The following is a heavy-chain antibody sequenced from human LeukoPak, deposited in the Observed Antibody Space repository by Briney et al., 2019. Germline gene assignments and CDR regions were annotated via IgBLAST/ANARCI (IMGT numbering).Heavy chain of an antibody. CDR3: ARSSYAYRIFGVARGGGPFDY. D-gene: IGHD3-3*02. J-gene: IGHJ4*02. CDR2: INHSGST. Sequence: PSETLSLTCAVYGGSFSGYYWSWIRQPPGKGLEWIGEINHSGSTNCNPSLKSRVTISVDTSKNQFSLKLSSVTAADTAVYYCARSSYAYRIFGVARGGGPFDYWGQGTLVTVSS. CDR1: GGSFSGYY. V-gene: IGHV4-34*01.